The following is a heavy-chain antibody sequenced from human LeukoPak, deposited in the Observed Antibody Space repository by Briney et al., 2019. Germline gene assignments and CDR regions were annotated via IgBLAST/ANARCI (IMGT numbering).Heavy chain of an antibody. CDR2: INHSGST. CDR1: GGSFSGYY. Sequence: SETLSLTCAVYGGSFSGYYWSWIRQPPGKGLEWIGEINHSGSTNYNPSLKSRVTISVDTSKNQFSLKLSSVTAADTAVYYCASIPYDILTGYYKLDWFDPWRQGTLVTVPS. D-gene: IGHD3-9*01. CDR3: ASIPYDILTGYYKLDWFDP. V-gene: IGHV4-34*01. J-gene: IGHJ5*02.